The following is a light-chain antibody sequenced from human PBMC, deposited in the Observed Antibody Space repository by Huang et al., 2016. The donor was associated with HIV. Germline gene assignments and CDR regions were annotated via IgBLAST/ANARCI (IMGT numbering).Light chain of an antibody. V-gene: IGKV2-30*01. J-gene: IGKJ5*01. Sequence: DVVLTQSPLSLPVTLGQPASISCWSSQSLIYSDGNTYLSWFQQRPGQSPRRLIYKISNRDSGVPGRFSGSGSGSDFTLKISKVEAEDVAVYYCMQGTHWPPITFGQGTRLEI. CDR1: QSLIYSDGNTY. CDR2: KIS. CDR3: MQGTHWPPIT.